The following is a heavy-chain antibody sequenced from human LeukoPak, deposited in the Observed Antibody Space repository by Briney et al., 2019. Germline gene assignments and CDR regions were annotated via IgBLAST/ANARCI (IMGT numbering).Heavy chain of an antibody. Sequence: GGSLRLSCAASGFTFSSYDMHWVRQATGKGLEWVSAICTAGDTYYPGSVKGRFTISRENAKNSLYLQMNSLRAGDTAVYYCARGDGGSFVRYYYYMDVWGKGTTVTVSS. V-gene: IGHV3-13*01. J-gene: IGHJ6*03. CDR2: ICTAGDT. CDR3: ARGDGGSFVRYYYYMDV. D-gene: IGHD6-13*01. CDR1: GFTFSSYD.